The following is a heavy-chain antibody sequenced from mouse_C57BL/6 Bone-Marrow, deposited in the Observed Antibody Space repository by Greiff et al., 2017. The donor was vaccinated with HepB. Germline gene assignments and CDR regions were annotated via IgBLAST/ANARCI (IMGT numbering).Heavy chain of an antibody. CDR3: ARENDKLGSYGYFDV. V-gene: IGHV1-59*01. Sequence: QVQLQQPGAELVRPGTSVKLSCKASGYTFTSYWMHWVKQRPGQGLEWIGVIDPSDSYTNYNQKLKGKATLTVATSASTAYMQLSSLTSEDSAVYDCARENDKLGSYGYFDVWGTGTTVTVSS. J-gene: IGHJ1*03. CDR2: IDPSDSYT. D-gene: IGHD4-1*01. CDR1: GYTFTSYW.